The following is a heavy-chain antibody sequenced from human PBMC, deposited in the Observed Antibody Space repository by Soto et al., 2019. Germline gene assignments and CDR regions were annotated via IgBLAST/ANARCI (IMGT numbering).Heavy chain of an antibody. CDR1: GYTFTHYD. V-gene: IGHV1-8*01. Sequence: QVPLVQSGAEVKKPGASVKVSCKASGYTFTHYDINWVRQAPGQGLEWMGWMNPNSGNTGYAQKFQGRVTMTRDTSINTDFLELSSLRSEDTAVYYCAREGLEYSSAAWFDLWGQGTVVTVSS. D-gene: IGHD6-6*01. CDR2: MNPNSGNT. CDR3: AREGLEYSSAAWFDL. J-gene: IGHJ5*02.